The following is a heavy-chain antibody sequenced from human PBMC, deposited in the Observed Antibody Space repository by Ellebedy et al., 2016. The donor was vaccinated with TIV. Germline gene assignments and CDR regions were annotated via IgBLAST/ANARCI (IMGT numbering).Heavy chain of an antibody. V-gene: IGHV4-39*01. J-gene: IGHJ4*02. CDR1: GGSISSSSYY. CDR2: IYYSGST. Sequence: GSLRLSXTVSGGSISSSSYYWGWIRQPPGKGLEWIGSIYYSGSTYYNPSLKSRVTISVDTSKNQFSLKLSSVTAADTAVYYCARHGVINDYWGQGTLVTVSS. D-gene: IGHD3-16*02. CDR3: ARHGVINDY.